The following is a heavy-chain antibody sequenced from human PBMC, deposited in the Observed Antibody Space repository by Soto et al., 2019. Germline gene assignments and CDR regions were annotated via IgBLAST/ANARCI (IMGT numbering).Heavy chain of an antibody. J-gene: IGHJ4*02. CDR3: TRVTETGFPFDY. Sequence: ESLRLSCAASGFTFSGSSMHWVRQASGKGLDWIGHIRSEANSYATAYAASVKGSSTXSXXDXXXTXYXXXRSLKSEDTAVYYCTRVTETGFPFDYWGQGA. CDR2: IRSEANSYAT. D-gene: IGHD3-9*01. V-gene: IGHV3-73*01. CDR1: GFTFSGSS.